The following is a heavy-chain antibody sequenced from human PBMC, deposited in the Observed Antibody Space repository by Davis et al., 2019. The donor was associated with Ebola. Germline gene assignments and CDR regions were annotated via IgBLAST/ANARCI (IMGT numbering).Heavy chain of an antibody. D-gene: IGHD2-8*02. V-gene: IGHV1-46*01. J-gene: IGHJ6*02. Sequence: ASVKVSCKASGGTFSSYTISWVRQAPGQGLEWMGIINPSGGSTSYAQRFQGRVTMTRDTSTSIVYMEVRSLRPDDTAVYYCARELVALVGGRDGMDVWGQGTMVTVSS. CDR3: ARELVALVGGRDGMDV. CDR1: GGTFSSYT. CDR2: INPSGGST.